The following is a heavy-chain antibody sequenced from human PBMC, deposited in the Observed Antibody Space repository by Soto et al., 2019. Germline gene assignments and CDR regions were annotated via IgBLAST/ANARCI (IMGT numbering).Heavy chain of an antibody. D-gene: IGHD2-21*01. CDR1: GDSVSSNSAA. CDR3: AGVAWFRGMDV. V-gene: IGHV6-1*01. CDR2: TYYRSRWDN. J-gene: IGHJ6*02. Sequence: TLSLTCAISGDSVSSNSAAWIWIRQSPSRGLEWLGRTYYRSRWDNDYAVSVKSRITIDPDTSKNQFSLHLYSVTPEDTAVYYCAGVAWFRGMDVWGQGTPVTVS.